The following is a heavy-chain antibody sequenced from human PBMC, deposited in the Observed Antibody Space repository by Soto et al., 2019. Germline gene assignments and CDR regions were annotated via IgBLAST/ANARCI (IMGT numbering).Heavy chain of an antibody. CDR3: ASSNQYNWFDP. D-gene: IGHD4-4*01. V-gene: IGHV4-4*02. Sequence: QVQLQESGPGLVKPSGTLSLTCAVSSGSISSSNWWSWVRRPPGKGLEWIGEIYHSGSTHYNPSLQSRVTISVDNSKNQFSLNLSSVTAADTAVYYCASSNQYNWFDPWGQGTLVTVSS. CDR1: SGSISSSNW. CDR2: IYHSGST. J-gene: IGHJ5*02.